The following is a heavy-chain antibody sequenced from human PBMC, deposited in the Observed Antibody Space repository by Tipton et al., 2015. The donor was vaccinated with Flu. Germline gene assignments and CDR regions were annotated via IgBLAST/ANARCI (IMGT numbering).Heavy chain of an antibody. D-gene: IGHD2-2*01. CDR2: IYPGDSDT. Sequence: QLVQSGAEVKKPGESLKISCKGSGYSFTSYWIGWMRQMPGKGLEWMGIIYPGDSDTRYSPSFQGQVTISADKSISTAYLQWSSLKASDTAMYYCARQIGYFSSPSCSYYYGMDVWGQGTTVTVSS. V-gene: IGHV5-51*01. J-gene: IGHJ6*02. CDR1: GYSFTSYW. CDR3: ARQIGYFSSPSCSYYYGMDV.